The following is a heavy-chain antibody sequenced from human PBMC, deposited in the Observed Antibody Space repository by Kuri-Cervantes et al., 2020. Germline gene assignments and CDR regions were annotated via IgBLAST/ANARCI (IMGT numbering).Heavy chain of an antibody. D-gene: IGHD2-2*01. CDR3: ARDRGCSSTSCYDNWFDP. CDR1: GYTFTSYG. V-gene: IGHV1-18*01. J-gene: IGHJ5*02. CDR2: ISAYNGNT. Sequence: ASVKVFCKASGYTFTSYGISWVRQAPGQGLEWKGWISAYNGNTNYAQKLQGRVSMTTDTSTSTAYMELSSLRSEDTAVYYCARDRGCSSTSCYDNWFDPWGQGTLVTVSS.